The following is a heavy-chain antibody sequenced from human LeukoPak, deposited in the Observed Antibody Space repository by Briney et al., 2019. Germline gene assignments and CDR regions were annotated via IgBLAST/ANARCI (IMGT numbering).Heavy chain of an antibody. CDR1: GGSFSGYY. D-gene: IGHD3-22*01. CDR2: INHSGST. J-gene: IGHJ4*02. CDR3: ARLGPYYYDSSGIDY. V-gene: IGHV4-34*01. Sequence: SETLSLTCAVYGGSFSGYYWSWLRQPPGKGLEWLGEINHSGSTNYNPSLKSRVTISVDTSKNQFSLKLSSVTAADTAVYYCARLGPYYYDSSGIDYWGQGTLVTVSS.